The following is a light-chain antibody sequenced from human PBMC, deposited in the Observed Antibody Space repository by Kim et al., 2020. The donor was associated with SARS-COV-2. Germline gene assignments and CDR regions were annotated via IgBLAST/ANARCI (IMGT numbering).Light chain of an antibody. Sequence: RVTIACSERSSNIESKTVNWYQQLRGTAPKLLIYSNNRRPSGVPDRFSGSKSGTSASLAISGLQSEDEADYYCAAWDDSLNGYVVFGGGTQLTVL. J-gene: IGLJ2*01. V-gene: IGLV1-44*01. CDR3: AAWDDSLNGYVV. CDR1: SSNIESKT. CDR2: SNN.